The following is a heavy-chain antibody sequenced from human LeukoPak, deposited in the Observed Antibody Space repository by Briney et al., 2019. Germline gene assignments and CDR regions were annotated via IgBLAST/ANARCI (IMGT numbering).Heavy chain of an antibody. CDR1: GFTFSSYW. J-gene: IGHJ6*02. CDR3: TRDLMDYDVSTGLHHYYMDV. D-gene: IGHD3-9*01. V-gene: IGHV3-74*01. CDR2: INGDGRNI. Sequence: QSGGSLRLSCVASGFTFSSYWMHWVRQAPRKGLVWVSRINGDGRNINYADSVRGRFTISRDNAKNTLYLQMNTLRVEDTAVYYCTRDLMDYDVSTGLHHYYMDVWGQGTTVTVSS.